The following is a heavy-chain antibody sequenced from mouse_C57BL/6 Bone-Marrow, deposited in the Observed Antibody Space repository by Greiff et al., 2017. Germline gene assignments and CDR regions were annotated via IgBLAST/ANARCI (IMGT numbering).Heavy chain of an antibody. Sequence: QVQLQQSGAELVRPGTSVKVSCKASGYAFTNYLIEWVKQRPGQGLEWIGVINPGSGGTNYNEKFKGKATLTADKSSSTAYMQLSSLTSEDSAVYCCARERYGSDYWGQGTTLTVSS. CDR1: GYAFTNYL. J-gene: IGHJ2*01. V-gene: IGHV1-54*01. CDR2: INPGSGGT. CDR3: ARERYGSDY. D-gene: IGHD2-10*02.